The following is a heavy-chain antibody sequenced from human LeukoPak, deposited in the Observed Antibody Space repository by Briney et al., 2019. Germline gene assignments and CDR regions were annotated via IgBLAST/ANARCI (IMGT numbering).Heavy chain of an antibody. V-gene: IGHV4-59*01. CDR3: ATRGDRLRYFDWLSDY. CDR1: GGSISSYY. J-gene: IGHJ4*02. Sequence: SETLSLTCTVSGGSISSYYWSWIRQPPGKGLEWIGYIYYSGSTNYNPSLKSRVTISVDTSKNQFSLKLSSVTAADTAVYYCATRGDRLRYFDWLSDYWGQGTLVTVSS. D-gene: IGHD3-9*01. CDR2: IYYSGST.